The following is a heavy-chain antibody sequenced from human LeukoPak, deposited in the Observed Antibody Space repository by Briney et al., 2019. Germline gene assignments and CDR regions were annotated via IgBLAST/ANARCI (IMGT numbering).Heavy chain of an antibody. Sequence: ASVKVSCKASGYTFTGYYMHWVRQAPGQGLEWMGWINPNSGGTNYAQKFQGRVTMTRDTSISTAYMELSRLRSDDTTVYYCARGGIVGALNWFDPSGQGTLVTVSS. CDR2: INPNSGGT. D-gene: IGHD1-26*01. V-gene: IGHV1-2*02. CDR3: ARGGIVGALNWFDP. J-gene: IGHJ5*02. CDR1: GYTFTGYY.